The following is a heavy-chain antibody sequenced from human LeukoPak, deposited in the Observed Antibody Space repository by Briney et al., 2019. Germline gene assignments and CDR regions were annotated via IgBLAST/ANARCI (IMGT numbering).Heavy chain of an antibody. Sequence: SVKVSCKASGGTFSSYAISWVRQAPGQGLEWMGGIIPIFGTANYAQKFQGRVTITADESTSTAYMELNSLRAEDTAVYYCARIAPYYYDSSGYYYRGPFDYWGQGTLVAVSS. CDR3: ARIAPYYYDSSGYYYRGPFDY. D-gene: IGHD3-22*01. CDR1: GGTFSSYA. CDR2: IIPIFGTA. J-gene: IGHJ4*02. V-gene: IGHV1-69*01.